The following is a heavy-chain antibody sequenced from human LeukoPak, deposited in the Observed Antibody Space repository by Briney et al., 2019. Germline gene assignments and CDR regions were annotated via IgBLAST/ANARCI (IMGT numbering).Heavy chain of an antibody. CDR2: IYSGGST. V-gene: IGHV3-53*01. Sequence: GESLKISCAASGLTVSSNYMSWVRQAPGKGLEWVSVIYSGGSTYYADSVKGRFTISRDNSKNTLYLQMNSLRAEDTAVYYCARVSVPQVYYYMDVWGKGTTVTVSS. CDR1: GLTVSSNY. CDR3: ARVSVPQVYYYMDV. D-gene: IGHD6-6*01. J-gene: IGHJ6*03.